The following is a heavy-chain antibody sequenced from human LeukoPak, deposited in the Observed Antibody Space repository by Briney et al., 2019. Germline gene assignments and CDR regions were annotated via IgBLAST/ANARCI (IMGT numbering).Heavy chain of an antibody. V-gene: IGHV1-2*02. CDR1: AYTFTGYY. CDR3: AREGSGWYGNFDY. J-gene: IGHJ4*02. D-gene: IGHD6-19*01. Sequence: SVQVSCKASAYTFTGYYMHWVRQAPGQGLEWMGWINPDGGGTNYAQKFQGRVTMTRDTSISTAYMEVSRLRSDDTAVYYCAREGSGWYGNFDYWGQGTLVSVSS. CDR2: INPDGGGT.